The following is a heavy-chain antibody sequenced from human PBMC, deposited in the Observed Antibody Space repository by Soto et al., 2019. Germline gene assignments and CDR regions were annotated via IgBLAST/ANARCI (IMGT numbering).Heavy chain of an antibody. Sequence: EVQLVESGGGLVQPGRSLRLSCAASGFTFDDYAMHWVRQAPGKGLEWVSGISWNSGSIGYADSVKGRFTISRDNDKNSLYLQMNSLRAEDTALYYCAKAPTEDIVATMMMGGDYSFDYWGQGTLVTVSS. CDR1: GFTFDDYA. D-gene: IGHD5-12*01. CDR3: AKAPTEDIVATMMMGGDYSFDY. CDR2: ISWNSGSI. V-gene: IGHV3-9*01. J-gene: IGHJ4*02.